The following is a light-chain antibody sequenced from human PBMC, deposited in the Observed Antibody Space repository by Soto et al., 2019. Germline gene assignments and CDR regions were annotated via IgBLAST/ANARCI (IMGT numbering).Light chain of an antibody. CDR1: QSVSSTY. J-gene: IGKJ1*01. Sequence: EIVLTQSPGTLSLSPGERATLSFSSIQSVSSTYLIWYQQKPGQAPRLLIYGASSRATGVPDRFSGGGSGTDFTLTISRLEPEDFAVYYCQHFVNSLTWTFGQGTKVDI. V-gene: IGKV3-20*01. CDR3: QHFVNSLTWT. CDR2: GAS.